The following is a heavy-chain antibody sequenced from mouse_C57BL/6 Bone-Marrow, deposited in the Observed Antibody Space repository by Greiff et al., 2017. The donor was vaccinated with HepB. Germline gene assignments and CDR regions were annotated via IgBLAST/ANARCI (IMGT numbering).Heavy chain of an antibody. Sequence: VQLQQPGAELVKPGASVKVSCKASGYTFTSYWMHWVKQRPGQGLEWIGRIHPSDSDTNYNQKFKGKATLTVDKSSSTAYMQLSSLTSEDSAVYYCAISYDYDGYYAMDYWGQGTSVTVSS. CDR2: IHPSDSDT. CDR1: GYTFTSYW. CDR3: AISYDYDGYYAMDY. J-gene: IGHJ4*01. D-gene: IGHD2-4*01. V-gene: IGHV1-74*01.